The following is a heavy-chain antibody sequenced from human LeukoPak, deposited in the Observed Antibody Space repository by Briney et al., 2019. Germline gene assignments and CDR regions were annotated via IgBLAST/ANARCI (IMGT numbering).Heavy chain of an antibody. CDR1: GFTFSSYA. D-gene: IGHD6-6*01. V-gene: IGHV3-30-3*01. Sequence: GGSLRLSCAASGFTFSSYAMHWVRQAPGKGLEWVAVISYDGSNKYYADSVKGRFTISRDKSKNTLYLQMNSLRAEDTAVYYCARVTGSSSPDDYWGQGTLVTVSS. CDR3: ARVTGSSSPDDY. CDR2: ISYDGSNK. J-gene: IGHJ4*02.